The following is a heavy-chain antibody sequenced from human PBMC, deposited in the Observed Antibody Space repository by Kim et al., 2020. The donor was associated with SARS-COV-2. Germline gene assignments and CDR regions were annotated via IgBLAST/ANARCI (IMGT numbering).Heavy chain of an antibody. CDR2: IYYSGST. J-gene: IGHJ6*01. Sequence: SETLSLTCTVSGVSISSYYWSWIRQPPGKGLEWIGYIYYSGSTNYNPSIKSRVTISVDTSKNQFSLKLSSVTAAYTAVYYCAKDSPRGTLLGFAWYYSG. V-gene: IGHV4-59*01. CDR3: AKDSPRGTLLGFAWYYSG. D-gene: IGHD3-16*01. CDR1: GVSISSYY.